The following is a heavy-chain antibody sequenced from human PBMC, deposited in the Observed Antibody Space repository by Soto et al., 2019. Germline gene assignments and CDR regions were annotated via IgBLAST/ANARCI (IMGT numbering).Heavy chain of an antibody. CDR3: AKVRGCSGGSCYHAFDI. CDR1: GFTFSSYA. Sequence: GGSLRLSCAASGFTFSSYAMSWVRQAPGKGREWVSAISGSGGRKNYGEPVKGRFTISRDNSKNTLYLQMNSLRAEDTAVYYCAKVRGCSGGSCYHAFDIWGQGTMVTVSS. D-gene: IGHD2-15*01. CDR2: ISGSGGRK. J-gene: IGHJ3*02. V-gene: IGHV3-23*01.